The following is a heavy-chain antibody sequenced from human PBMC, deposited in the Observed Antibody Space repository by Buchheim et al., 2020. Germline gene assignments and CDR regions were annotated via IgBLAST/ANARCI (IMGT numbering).Heavy chain of an antibody. Sequence: EVQLVESGGGLVKPGGPLRLSCAASGFTVTNAWMSWVRQAPGKGLEWVGCIKSKTDGGTTDYTAPVKGRFTISRDDSKNTLYLQMNSLKSEDTAVYYCINYTVGAGFNWGQGTL. J-gene: IGHJ4*02. CDR1: GFTVTNAW. CDR3: INYTVGAGFN. V-gene: IGHV3-15*01. D-gene: IGHD1-26*01. CDR2: IKSKTDGGTT.